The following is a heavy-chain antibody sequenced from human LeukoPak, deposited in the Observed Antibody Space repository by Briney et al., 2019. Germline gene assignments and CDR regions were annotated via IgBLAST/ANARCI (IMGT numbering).Heavy chain of an antibody. Sequence: EPGGSLRLSCGASGFTFGTYWMHWVRQAPGKGLVWVSGINSDGGTTTYADSVKGRFTISRDNSKNTLYLQMNSLRAEDTAVYYCAKDSQILMVRGVGDYWGQGTLVTVSS. CDR2: INSDGGTT. CDR3: AKDSQILMVRGVGDY. D-gene: IGHD3-10*01. V-gene: IGHV3-74*01. J-gene: IGHJ4*02. CDR1: GFTFGTYW.